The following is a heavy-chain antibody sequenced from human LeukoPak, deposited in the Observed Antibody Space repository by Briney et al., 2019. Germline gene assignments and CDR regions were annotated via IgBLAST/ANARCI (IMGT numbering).Heavy chain of an antibody. CDR1: GFTFSGYP. J-gene: IGHJ4*02. V-gene: IGHV3-30*04. CDR3: ARVGTAMGYFDF. Sequence: PGGSLRLSCAASGFTFSGYPIHWVRQAPGKGLEWVAVISYDGSNKYYADSVKGRFTISRDNSKNTLYLQMNSLRAEDTAVYYCARVGTAMGYFDFWGQGTLVTVSS. CDR2: ISYDGSNK. D-gene: IGHD5-18*01.